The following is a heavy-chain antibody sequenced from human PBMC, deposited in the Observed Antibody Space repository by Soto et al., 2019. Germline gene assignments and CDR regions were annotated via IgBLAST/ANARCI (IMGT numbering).Heavy chain of an antibody. D-gene: IGHD3-3*01. CDR3: AKWLDFWSGYYDPAADYYYYGMDV. Sequence: GGSLRLSCAASGFIFSQYSMNWVRQAPGKGLEWVSAISGSGGSTYYADSVKGRFTISRDNSKNTLYLQMNSLRAEDTAVYYCAKWLDFWSGYYDPAADYYYYGMDVWGQGTTVTVSS. J-gene: IGHJ6*02. CDR1: GFIFSQYS. CDR2: ISGSGGST. V-gene: IGHV3-23*01.